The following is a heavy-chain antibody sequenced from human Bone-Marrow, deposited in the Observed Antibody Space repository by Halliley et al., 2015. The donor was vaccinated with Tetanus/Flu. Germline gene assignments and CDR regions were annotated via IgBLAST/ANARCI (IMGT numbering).Heavy chain of an antibody. V-gene: IGHV4-34*01. J-gene: IGHJ4*02. CDR3: ASRSGRYFSY. D-gene: IGHD6-19*01. Sequence: PGRGLEWIGKINLSETPNSPPPPKGQVPISVDPSRNRFSLKLGSVTAADTAVYYCASRSGRYFSYWGQGTLVTVSS. CDR2: INLSETP.